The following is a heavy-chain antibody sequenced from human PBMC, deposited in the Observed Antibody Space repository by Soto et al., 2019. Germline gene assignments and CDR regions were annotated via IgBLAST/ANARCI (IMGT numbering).Heavy chain of an antibody. V-gene: IGHV2-5*02. CDR2: IYWDDDK. CDR3: AHRSFDFDY. J-gene: IGHJ4*02. Sequence: QIPLKESGPTLVKPTQSLTLTCTFSGFSLCTSGVGVGCIRQPPGKALEWLALIYWDDDKRYSPSLKSRLTITKDTSKNQVVLTMTNMDPVDTATYYGAHRSFDFDYWGQGTLVTVSS. CDR1: GFSLCTSGVG.